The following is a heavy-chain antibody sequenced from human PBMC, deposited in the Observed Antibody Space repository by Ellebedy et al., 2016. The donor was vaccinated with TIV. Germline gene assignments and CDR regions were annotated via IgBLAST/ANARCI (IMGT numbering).Heavy chain of an antibody. V-gene: IGHV3-66*01. CDR3: ARGGYGGSSHWSFDP. CDR1: GFTVRSTY. CDR2: IYIGGST. J-gene: IGHJ2*01. D-gene: IGHD1-26*01. Sequence: PGGSLRLSCAASGFTVRSTYMSWVRQAPGKGLEWVSVIYIGGSTNYANSVKGRFTISRDNSKNTLYLQMNSLRAEDTAVYYCARGGYGGSSHWSFDPWGRGTLVTVSS.